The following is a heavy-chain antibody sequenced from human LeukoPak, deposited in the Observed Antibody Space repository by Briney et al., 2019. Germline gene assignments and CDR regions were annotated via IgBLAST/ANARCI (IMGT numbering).Heavy chain of an antibody. V-gene: IGHV3-30*18. CDR2: ISYEGSNK. Sequence: GGSLRLSCAASGFTFSSYGMHWVRQAPGKGLEGVAVISYEGSNKYYADSVKGRFTISRDNSKNTLYLQMNSLRAEDTAVYYCAKEGVTTTSFDCWGQATLVTVSS. CDR1: GFTFSSYG. CDR3: AKEGVTTTSFDC. D-gene: IGHD4-17*01. J-gene: IGHJ4*02.